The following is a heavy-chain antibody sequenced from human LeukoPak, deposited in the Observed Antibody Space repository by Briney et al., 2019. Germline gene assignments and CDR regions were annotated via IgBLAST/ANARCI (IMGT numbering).Heavy chain of an antibody. Sequence: PSQTLSLTCTVSGGSISSGDYYWSWPRHPPGKGLEWIGYIYYSGSTYYNPSLKRRVTISVHTSKNQFSLKLSSVTAADTAVYYCARGPSAGARGYYYYYYYMDVWGKGTTVTVSS. CDR1: GGSISSGDYY. D-gene: IGHD6-13*01. CDR2: IYYSGST. CDR3: ARGPSAGARGYYYYYYYMDV. J-gene: IGHJ6*03. V-gene: IGHV4-30-4*08.